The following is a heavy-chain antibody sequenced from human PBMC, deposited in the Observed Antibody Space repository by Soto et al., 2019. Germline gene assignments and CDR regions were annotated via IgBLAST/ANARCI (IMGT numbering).Heavy chain of an antibody. CDR3: AIDRRIAAAGPAIN. D-gene: IGHD6-13*01. CDR2: INAGNGNT. J-gene: IGHJ4*02. CDR1: GYTFTSYA. Sequence: QVQLVQSGAEVKKPGASVKVSCKASGYTFTSYAMHWVRQAPGQRLEWMGWINAGNGNTKYSQKFQGRVTITRDTSASTAYMELSSLRSEDTAVYYGAIDRRIAAAGPAINWGQGTLVTVSS. V-gene: IGHV1-3*01.